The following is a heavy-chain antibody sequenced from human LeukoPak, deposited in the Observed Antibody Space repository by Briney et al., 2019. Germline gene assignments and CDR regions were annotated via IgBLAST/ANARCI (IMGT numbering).Heavy chain of an antibody. D-gene: IGHD1-14*01. CDR2: IYYSGST. V-gene: IGHV4-30-4*08. Sequence: SQTLSLTCTVSGGSVSSGDYYWSWIRQPPGKGLDWIGYIYYSGSTYYNPSLKSRVTISVDTSKNQFSLKLSSVTAADTAVYYCARTQPVGSYYYYYMDVWGKGTTVTVSS. J-gene: IGHJ6*03. CDR3: ARTQPVGSYYYYYMDV. CDR1: GGSVSSGDYY.